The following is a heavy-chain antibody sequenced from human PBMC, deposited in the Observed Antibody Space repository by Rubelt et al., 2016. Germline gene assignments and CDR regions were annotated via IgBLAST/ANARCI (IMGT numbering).Heavy chain of an antibody. Sequence: QVQLVQSGAEVKMPGASVKVSCKASGYTFGTYDINWVRQATGQGLEWMGWMRPIGGYIGYAQKFQGRVTMTRNNSISTADSEVRSLRSDDTAVYYCTRDPDGDHDFDYWGQGALVTVSS. CDR1: GYTFGTYD. V-gene: IGHV1-8*01. CDR2: MRPIGGYI. CDR3: TRDPDGDHDFDY. D-gene: IGHD4-17*01. J-gene: IGHJ4*02.